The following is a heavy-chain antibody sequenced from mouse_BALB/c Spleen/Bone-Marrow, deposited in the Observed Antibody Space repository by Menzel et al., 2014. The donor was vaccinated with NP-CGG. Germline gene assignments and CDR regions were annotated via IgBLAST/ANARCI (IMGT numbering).Heavy chain of an antibody. CDR2: IDPANDNT. V-gene: IGHV14-3*02. J-gene: IGHJ3*01. Sequence: VQLKESGAEFVKPGASVKLSCTASGFNIKDTYMHWVKQRPEQGLEWIGRIDPANDNTKYDPKFQGKATITADTSSNTAYLQLSSLTSEDTAVYHCARADGYYAWFAYWGQGTLVTVSA. CDR3: ARADGYYAWFAY. CDR1: GFNIKDTY. D-gene: IGHD2-3*01.